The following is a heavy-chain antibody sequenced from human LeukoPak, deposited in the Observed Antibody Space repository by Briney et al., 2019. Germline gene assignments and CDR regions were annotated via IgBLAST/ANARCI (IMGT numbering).Heavy chain of an antibody. CDR3: GRVGFLMVWGVILRGYYCGY. CDR2: ISAYNGNT. V-gene: IGHV1-18*01. J-gene: IGHJ4*02. CDR1: GYTFTSYG. Sequence: ASVKVSCKASGYTFTSYGISWVRQAPGQGLEWMGWISAYNGNTNYAQKLQGRVTMTTDTSTSTAYMELRSLRSDDTAVYYCGRVGFLMVWGVILRGYYCGYWGQGNRVTVSS. D-gene: IGHD3-10*01.